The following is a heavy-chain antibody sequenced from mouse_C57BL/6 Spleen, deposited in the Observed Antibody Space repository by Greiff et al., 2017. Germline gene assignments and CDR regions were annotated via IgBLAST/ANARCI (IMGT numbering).Heavy chain of an antibody. V-gene: IGHV1-69*01. D-gene: IGHD4-1*01. CDR3: ARWDLEGY. CDR2: IDPSDSYT. CDR1: GYTFTSYW. Sequence: VQLQQPGAELVMPGASVKLSCKASGYTFTSYWMHWVKQRPGQGLEWIGEIDPSDSYTNYNQKFKGKSTLTVAKSSSTAYMQLSSLTSEDSAVYYCARWDLEGYWGQGTTLTVSS. J-gene: IGHJ2*01.